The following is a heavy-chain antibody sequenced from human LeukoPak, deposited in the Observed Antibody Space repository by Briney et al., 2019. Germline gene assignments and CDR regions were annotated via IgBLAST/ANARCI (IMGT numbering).Heavy chain of an antibody. Sequence: GGSLRLSCAASGLTFSSHWMHWVRQAPGKGLVWVSRITNDGSSTTYADSVNGRFTIPRDNAKNSLYLQMNSLRAEDTAVYYCARDLGIVYYYGMDVWGQGTTVIVSS. J-gene: IGHJ6*02. V-gene: IGHV3-74*01. D-gene: IGHD7-27*01. CDR3: ARDLGIVYYYGMDV. CDR2: ITNDGSST. CDR1: GLTFSSHW.